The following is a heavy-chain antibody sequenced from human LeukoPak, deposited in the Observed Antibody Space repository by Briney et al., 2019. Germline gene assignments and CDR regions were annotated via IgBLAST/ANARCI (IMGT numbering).Heavy chain of an antibody. Sequence: SETLSLTCSVSGDSIRSYYWSWVRQPPGKRLKWIGYIYASGSTSYNPSLESRFTISLDTSKNQFSLKLTSVTAADTAVYYCVRQFSVAAEFDPWGQGTLVTVSS. V-gene: IGHV4-4*09. CDR2: IYASGST. J-gene: IGHJ5*02. CDR1: GDSIRSYY. D-gene: IGHD2-15*01. CDR3: VRQFSVAAEFDP.